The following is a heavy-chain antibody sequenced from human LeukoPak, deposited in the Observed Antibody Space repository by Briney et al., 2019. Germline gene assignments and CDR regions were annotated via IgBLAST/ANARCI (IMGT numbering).Heavy chain of an antibody. Sequence: GGSLRLSCATSGFIFSNYWMTWVRQVPGKGLEWVASISQDGTARTYLDSVKGRFTISRDNAKNSLYLQMNSLRAEDTAVYYCAREVGRYCSSTSCYTSDYWGQGTLVTVSS. V-gene: IGHV3-7*01. CDR1: GFIFSNYW. CDR2: ISQDGTAR. D-gene: IGHD2-2*02. CDR3: AREVGRYCSSTSCYTSDY. J-gene: IGHJ4*02.